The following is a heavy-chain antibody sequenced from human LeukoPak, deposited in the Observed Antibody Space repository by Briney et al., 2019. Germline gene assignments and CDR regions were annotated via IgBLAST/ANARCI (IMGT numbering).Heavy chain of an antibody. CDR3: ARGAWTSSFDY. V-gene: IGHV1-8*01. CDR1: GYTFTSYD. Sequence: ASVKVSCKASGYTFTSYDVNWVRQATGQGLEWMGWVNPNSGNTAYAQNFQGRVTMTRDTSINTAYMELSSLRSEDTAVYYCARGAWTSSFDYWGKGTLVTVSS. J-gene: IGHJ4*02. D-gene: IGHD6-6*01. CDR2: VNPNSGNT.